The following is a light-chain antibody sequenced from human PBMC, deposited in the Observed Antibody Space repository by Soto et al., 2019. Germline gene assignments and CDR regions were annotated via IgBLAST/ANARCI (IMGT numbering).Light chain of an antibody. J-gene: IGKJ1*01. Sequence: EIVLTQSPGTLSLSPGERATPSSRASQSVSSNYLAWYQQKPGQAPRLLIYGASSRATGIPDRFSGSGSGTDFTLTISRLEPEDFAVYYCQQYGSSPRTFGQGTKVEIK. V-gene: IGKV3-20*01. CDR3: QQYGSSPRT. CDR1: QSVSSNY. CDR2: GAS.